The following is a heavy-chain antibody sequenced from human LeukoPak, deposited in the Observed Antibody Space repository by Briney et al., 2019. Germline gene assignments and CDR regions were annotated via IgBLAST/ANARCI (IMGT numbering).Heavy chain of an antibody. CDR1: GYTFTGYY. V-gene: IGHV1-2*02. J-gene: IGHJ4*02. D-gene: IGHD5-18*01. Sequence: ASVKASFKASGYTFTGYYMHWVRQAPGQGLEWMGWINPNSGGTNYAQKFQGRVTMTRDTSISTAYMELSRLRSDDTAVYYCAFSPRTLPMVKYWGQGTLVTVSS. CDR3: AFSPRTLPMVKY. CDR2: INPNSGGT.